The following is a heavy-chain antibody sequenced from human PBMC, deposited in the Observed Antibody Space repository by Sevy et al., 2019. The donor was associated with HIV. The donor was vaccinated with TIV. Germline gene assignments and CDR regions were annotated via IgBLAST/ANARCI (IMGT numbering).Heavy chain of an antibody. V-gene: IGHV4-4*02. D-gene: IGHD3-16*01. J-gene: IGHJ5*02. Sequence: SETLSRTCTVSGGSIRSVNWWHWVRQPPGKGLEWIGEIYHSGSSNYNPSLKSRVTISVVNSKNQFSLKLSSVTAADTAVYYCARGGETPRGFDPWGQGTLVTVSS. CDR2: IYHSGSS. CDR3: ARGGETPRGFDP. CDR1: GGSIRSVNW.